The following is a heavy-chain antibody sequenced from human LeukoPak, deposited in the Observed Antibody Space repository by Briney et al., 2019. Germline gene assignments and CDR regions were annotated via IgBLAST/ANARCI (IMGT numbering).Heavy chain of an antibody. CDR1: GYSVNAYN. CDR3: ARAVAGYFDY. CDR2: ISAYNGNT. J-gene: IGHJ4*02. D-gene: IGHD6-19*01. Sequence: ASVKVSCKTSGYSVNAYNMHWVRQAPGQGLEWMGWISAYNGNTNYAQKLQGRVTMTTDTSTSTAYMELRSLRSDDTAVYYCARAVAGYFDYWGQGTLVTVSS. V-gene: IGHV1-18*04.